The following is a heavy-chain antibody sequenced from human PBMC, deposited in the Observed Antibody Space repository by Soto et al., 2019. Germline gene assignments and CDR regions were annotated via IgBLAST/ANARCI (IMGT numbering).Heavy chain of an antibody. Sequence: KVSCKGSGYSFTSYWIGWVRQMPGKGLEWMGIIYPGDSDTRYSPSFQGQVTISADKSISTAYLQWSSLKASDTAMYYCARRGLGASSSYYYYGMDVRGQGTTVTVPS. J-gene: IGHJ6*02. V-gene: IGHV5-51*01. CDR2: IYPGDSDT. CDR1: GYSFTSYW. CDR3: ARRGLGASSSYYYYGMDV. D-gene: IGHD6-13*01.